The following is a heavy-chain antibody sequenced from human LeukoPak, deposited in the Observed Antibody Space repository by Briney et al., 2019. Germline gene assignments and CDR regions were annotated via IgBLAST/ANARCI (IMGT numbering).Heavy chain of an antibody. J-gene: IGHJ4*02. CDR1: GFTFSSYA. D-gene: IGHD3-10*01. V-gene: IGHV3-30*04. CDR2: ISYDGSNK. CDR3: ASHYGSGSTYFDY. Sequence: GGSLRLSCAASGFTFSSYAMHWVRQAPGKGLEWVAVISYDGSNKYYADSVKGRFTISRDNSRNTLYLQMNSLRAEDTAVYYCASHYGSGSTYFDYWGQGTLVTVSS.